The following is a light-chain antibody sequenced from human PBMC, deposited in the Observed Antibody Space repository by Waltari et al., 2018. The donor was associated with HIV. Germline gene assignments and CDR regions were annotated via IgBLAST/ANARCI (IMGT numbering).Light chain of an antibody. J-gene: IGLJ2*01. V-gene: IGLV2-11*01. CDR1: NSDVGGYWY. CDR3: CSYAPSDTPVI. Sequence: QSALTQPRSVSGSPGQSVTISCTGSNSDVGGYWYVSWYQHQPGNAPKLMIYGVNKRPSGVPVWFAGSKSDNTAALTISGLHAEDEGDYFCCSYAPSDTPVIFGGGTILTVL. CDR2: GVN.